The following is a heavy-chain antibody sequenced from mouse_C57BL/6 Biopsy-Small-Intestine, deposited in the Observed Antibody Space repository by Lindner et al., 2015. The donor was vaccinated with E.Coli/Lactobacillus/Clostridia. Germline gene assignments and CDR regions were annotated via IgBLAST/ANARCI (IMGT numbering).Heavy chain of an antibody. Sequence: VQLQESGAELVRPGTSVKVSCKASGYAFTNYLIEWVKQRPGQGLEWIGVINPGTGGSNYNENFKGKATLTADESSSTAYMQLSSLTSEDSAVYFCAKDDYDWYFDVWGTGTTVTVSS. CDR1: GYAFTNYL. V-gene: IGHV1-54*01. D-gene: IGHD2-4*01. CDR2: INPGTGGS. CDR3: AKDDYDWYFDV. J-gene: IGHJ1*03.